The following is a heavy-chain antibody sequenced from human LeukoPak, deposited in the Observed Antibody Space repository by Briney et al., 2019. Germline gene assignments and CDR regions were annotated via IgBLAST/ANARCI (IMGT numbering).Heavy chain of an antibody. D-gene: IGHD3-10*01. CDR2: INPSGGST. CDR3: ARARDYYGSGSLGFDP. CDR1: GYTFTSYY. J-gene: IGHJ5*02. V-gene: IGHV1-46*01. Sequence: ASVKVSCKASGYTFTSYYTHWVRRAPGQGLEWMGIINPSGGSTSYAQKFQGRVTMTRDTSTSTVYMELSSLRSEDTAVYYRARARDYYGSGSLGFDPWGQGTLVTVSS.